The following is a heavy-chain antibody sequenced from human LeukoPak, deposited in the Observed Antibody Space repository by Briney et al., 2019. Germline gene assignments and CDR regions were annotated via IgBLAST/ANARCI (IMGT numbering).Heavy chain of an antibody. CDR2: INSDGINT. Sequence: GGSLRLSCAASGFTFSNYWMHWVRQAPGKGLVWVSRINSDGINTSYADSVKGRFTISRDNYKNTLYLQINSLRAEDTAIYYCAKKNYHWFDPWGQGTLVTVSS. V-gene: IGHV3-74*01. CDR3: AKKNYHWFDP. CDR1: GFTFSNYW. D-gene: IGHD5-24*01. J-gene: IGHJ5*02.